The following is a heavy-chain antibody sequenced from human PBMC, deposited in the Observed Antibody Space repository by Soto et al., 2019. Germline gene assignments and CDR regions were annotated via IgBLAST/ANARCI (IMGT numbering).Heavy chain of an antibody. CDR2: INPNSGGT. CDR1: GYTFTGYY. CDR3: ARGGPSGYYYYGMDV. Sequence: ASVKVSCKASGYTFTGYYMHWVRQAPGQGLEWMGWINPNSGGTNYAQKFQGWVTMTRDTSINTAYMELSRLRSDDTAVYYCARGGPSGYYYYGMDVWGQGTTVTVSS. D-gene: IGHD3-3*01. J-gene: IGHJ6*02. V-gene: IGHV1-2*04.